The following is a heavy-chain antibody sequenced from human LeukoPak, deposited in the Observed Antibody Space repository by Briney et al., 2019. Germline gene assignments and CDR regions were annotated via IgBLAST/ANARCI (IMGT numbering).Heavy chain of an antibody. CDR3: ARVPTYYDFWSGYSNPYYYMDV. J-gene: IGHJ6*03. V-gene: IGHV4-61*08. D-gene: IGHD3-3*01. CDR2: IYYSGST. Sequence: KASETLSLTCTVSGGSFSSGEYYWAWIRQPPGKGLEWIGYIYYSGSTNYNPSLKSRVTISVDTSKNQFSLKLSSVTAADTAVYYCARVPTYYDFWSGYSNPYYYMDVWGKGTTVTVSS. CDR1: GGSFSSGEYY.